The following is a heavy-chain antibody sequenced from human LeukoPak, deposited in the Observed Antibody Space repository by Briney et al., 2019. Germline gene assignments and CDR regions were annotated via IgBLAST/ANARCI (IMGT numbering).Heavy chain of an antibody. V-gene: IGHV1-3*01. CDR3: ARGSTSDWPLDH. J-gene: IGHJ4*02. D-gene: IGHD2-2*01. Sequence: ASVKVSCKASGYTFTSYAMHWVRQAPGQRLEWVGWIDAGNGNARYSQKFQGRVTITRDTSTNTAYIELRSLRSEDTAMYYCARGSTSDWPLDHWGQETLVTISS. CDR2: IDAGNGNA. CDR1: GYTFTSYA.